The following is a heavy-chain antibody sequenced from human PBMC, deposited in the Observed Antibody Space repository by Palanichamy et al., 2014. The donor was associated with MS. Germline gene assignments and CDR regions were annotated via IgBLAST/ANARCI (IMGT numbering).Heavy chain of an antibody. CDR1: GFTFSGAW. CDR2: IKSKIDGGST. Sequence: EVQLVESGGALVKPGGSLRLSCSASGFTFSGAWMSWVRQAPGKGLEWVGRIKSKIDGGSTDFAAPVNGRFTISRDDSQNMVYLQMNSLKTEDTAVYYCTADLPISVVFGIDYWGQGTLVTVSS. CDR3: TADLPISVVFGIDY. V-gene: IGHV3-15*02. J-gene: IGHJ4*02. D-gene: IGHD6-19*01.